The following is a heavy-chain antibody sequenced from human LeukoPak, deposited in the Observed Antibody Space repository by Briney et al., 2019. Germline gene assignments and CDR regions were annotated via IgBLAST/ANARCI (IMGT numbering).Heavy chain of an antibody. D-gene: IGHD6-19*01. J-gene: IGHJ5*02. CDR1: GFTFSSYS. V-gene: IGHV3-21*01. Sequence: PGGSLRLSCAASGFTFSSYSMNWVRQAPGKGLEWVSSISSSSSYIYYADSVKGRFTISRDNAKNSLYLQMNSLRAEDTGVYYCARDPRYSSGWYRGGNWFDPWGQGTLVTVSS. CDR3: ARDPRYSSGWYRGGNWFDP. CDR2: ISSSSSYI.